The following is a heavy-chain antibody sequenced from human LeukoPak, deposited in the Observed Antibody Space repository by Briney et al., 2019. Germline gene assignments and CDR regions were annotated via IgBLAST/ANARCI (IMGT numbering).Heavy chain of an antibody. Sequence: GGSLRLSCAASAFSVSTNYMSWVRQAPGKGLEWVAVISYDGSNKYYADSVKGRFTISRDNSKNTLYLQMNSLRAEDTAVYYCAKGWYYDILTGYPLAIFDYWGQGTLVTVSS. CDR2: ISYDGSNK. CDR1: AFSVSTNY. D-gene: IGHD3-9*01. CDR3: AKGWYYDILTGYPLAIFDY. J-gene: IGHJ4*02. V-gene: IGHV3-30*18.